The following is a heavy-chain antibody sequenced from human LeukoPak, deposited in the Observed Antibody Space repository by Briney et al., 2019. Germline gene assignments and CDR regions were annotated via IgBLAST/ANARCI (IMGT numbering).Heavy chain of an antibody. CDR3: ARDTATVTNGGNYYYYGMDV. CDR1: GFTFSSYS. D-gene: IGHD4-17*01. Sequence: GGSLRLSCAASGFTFSSYSMNWVRQAPGKGLEWVSSISSSSSYIYYADSVKGRFTISRDNAKNSLYLQMHSLRAEDTAVYYCARDTATVTNGGNYYYYGMDVWGQGTTVTVSS. J-gene: IGHJ6*02. CDR2: ISSSSSYI. V-gene: IGHV3-21*01.